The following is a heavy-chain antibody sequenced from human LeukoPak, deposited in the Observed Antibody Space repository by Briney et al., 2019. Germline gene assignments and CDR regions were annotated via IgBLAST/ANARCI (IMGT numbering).Heavy chain of an antibody. CDR2: IYYSGST. V-gene: IGHV4-59*01. CDR3: ARGDYHDSSGPNYYFDY. D-gene: IGHD3-22*01. J-gene: IGHJ4*02. CDR1: GGSISSYY. Sequence: PSETLSLTCTVSGGSISSYYWSWIRQPPGKGLEWIGYIYYSGSTNYNPSLKSRVTISVDTSKNQFSLKLSSVTAADTAVYYCARGDYHDSSGPNYYFDYWGQGTLVTVSS.